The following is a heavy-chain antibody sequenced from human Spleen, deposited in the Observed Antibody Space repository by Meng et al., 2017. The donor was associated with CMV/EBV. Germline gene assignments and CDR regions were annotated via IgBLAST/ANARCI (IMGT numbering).Heavy chain of an antibody. Sequence: CAVYGGSFSEYYWSWIRQPPGKGLEGIGEINHSGSTNYNPSLKSRVTISVDTSKNQFSLKLSSVTAADTAVYYCARGGGGLRRFDYWGQGTLVTVSS. CDR2: INHSGST. D-gene: IGHD5-12*01. CDR3: ARGGGGLRRFDY. J-gene: IGHJ4*02. CDR1: GGSFSEYY. V-gene: IGHV4-34*01.